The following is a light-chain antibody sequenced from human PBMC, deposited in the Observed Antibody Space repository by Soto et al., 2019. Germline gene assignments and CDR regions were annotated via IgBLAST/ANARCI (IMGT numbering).Light chain of an antibody. Sequence: QSALTQPASVSGSPGQSITISCTGNSRDVGGYNYVSWYQQHPGKAPTLMIYDVSDRPSGVSDRFSGSKSGNTASLTISGLQAEDEADYYCSSYTSSSAVVFGGGTKLTVL. CDR1: SRDVGGYNY. CDR2: DVS. V-gene: IGLV2-14*03. J-gene: IGLJ2*01. CDR3: SSYTSSSAVV.